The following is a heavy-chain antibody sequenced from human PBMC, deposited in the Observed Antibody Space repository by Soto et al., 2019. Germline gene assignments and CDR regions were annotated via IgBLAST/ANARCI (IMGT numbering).Heavy chain of an antibody. V-gene: IGHV3-23*01. CDR1: GFTFGAHP. J-gene: IGHJ4*02. CDR3: AKQRTTVTTSFDY. CDR2: ISGYGGST. D-gene: IGHD4-17*01. Sequence: EVQLLESGGGLVQPGGSLTVSCAASGFTFGAHPMSWARLAPGKGLEWVSTISGYGGSTYYPDSLKGRFIISRDNSKNTLYLQINTLRAEDTAIYFCAKQRTTVTTSFDYWGQGTLVTVSS.